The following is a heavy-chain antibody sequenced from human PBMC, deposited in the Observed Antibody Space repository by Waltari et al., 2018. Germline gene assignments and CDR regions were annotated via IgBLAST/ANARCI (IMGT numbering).Heavy chain of an antibody. Sequence: EVQLVESGGGLVQPGGSLRLSCAASGFTFSSYSMNWVRQAPGKGLEWVSYISSSSSTIYYADSVKGRFTISRDNAKNSLYLQMNSLRAEDTAVYYCARDVEMATNSYYYYYGMDVWGQGTTVTVSS. CDR3: ARDVEMATNSYYYYYGMDV. CDR2: ISSSSSTI. J-gene: IGHJ6*02. V-gene: IGHV3-48*01. CDR1: GFTFSSYS. D-gene: IGHD5-12*01.